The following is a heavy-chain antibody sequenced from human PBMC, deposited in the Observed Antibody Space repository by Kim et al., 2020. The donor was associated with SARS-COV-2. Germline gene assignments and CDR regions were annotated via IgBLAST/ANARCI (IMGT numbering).Heavy chain of an antibody. CDR2: ISVYNGNT. CDR3: AREGLGSGGYSGYDYVDY. D-gene: IGHD5-12*01. V-gene: IGHV1-18*01. CDR1: GYTFTSYG. Sequence: ASVKVSCKASGYTFTSYGITWVRQAPGQGLEWMGWISVYNGNTNYAQKLQGRVTMTTDTSTSTAYMELRSLRSDDTAVYYCAREGLGSGGYSGYDYVDYWGQGTLVTVSS. J-gene: IGHJ4*02.